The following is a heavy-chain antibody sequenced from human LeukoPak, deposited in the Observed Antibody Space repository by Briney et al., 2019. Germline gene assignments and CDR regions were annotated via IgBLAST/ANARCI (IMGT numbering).Heavy chain of an antibody. CDR2: ISGSGGGT. J-gene: IGHJ6*02. Sequence: QPGGSLRLSCAASGFTFPNYAMLWVRQAPGKGLEWVSTISGSGGGTYFADSVKGRFTISRDNSMNTLYLQMDSLRAEDTAVYYCAKDPYCSGGTCYGMDVWGQGTTVTVSS. CDR3: AKDPYCSGGTCYGMDV. V-gene: IGHV3-23*01. CDR1: GFTFPNYA. D-gene: IGHD2-15*01.